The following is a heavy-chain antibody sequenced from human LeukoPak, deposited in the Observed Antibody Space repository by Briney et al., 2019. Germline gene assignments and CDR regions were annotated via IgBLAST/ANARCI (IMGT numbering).Heavy chain of an antibody. V-gene: IGHV3-53*01. D-gene: IGHD3-10*01. Sequence: GGSLRLSCAASGFTVSSNYMSWVRQAPGKGLEWVSVIYSGGSTYYADSVKGRFTISRDNSKNTLYLQMNSLRAEDTAVYYCASYSGSYFPFDYWGQGTLVTVSS. CDR1: GFTVSSNY. J-gene: IGHJ4*02. CDR2: IYSGGST. CDR3: ASYSGSYFPFDY.